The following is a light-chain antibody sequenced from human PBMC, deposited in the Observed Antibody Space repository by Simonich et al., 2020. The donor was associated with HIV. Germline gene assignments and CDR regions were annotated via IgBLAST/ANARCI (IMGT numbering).Light chain of an antibody. CDR1: PVISSY. V-gene: IGKV1-9*01. CDR3: QQYYSTPRT. CDR2: AAS. J-gene: IGKJ1*01. Sequence: DIQLTQSPSFLYASVGKRVTITCRDSPVISSYLAWYKQKPGKSPNPLIYAASTLQSGFPSRFSCSGSGTDYTLTISSLQPEDFATYYCQQYYSTPRTFGQGTKVEIK.